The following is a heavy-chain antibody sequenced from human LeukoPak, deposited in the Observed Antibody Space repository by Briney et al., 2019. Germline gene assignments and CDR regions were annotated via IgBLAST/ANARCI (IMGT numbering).Heavy chain of an antibody. CDR3: AKGIAVAGNFDY. Sequence: PGGSLRLSCAVSGFTLSSYSMNWVRQAPGKGLEWVSAISGSGGSTYYADSVKGRFTISRDNSKNTLYLQMNSLRAEDTAVYYCAKGIAVAGNFDYWGQGTLVTVSS. V-gene: IGHV3-23*01. D-gene: IGHD6-19*01. J-gene: IGHJ4*02. CDR2: ISGSGGST. CDR1: GFTLSSYS.